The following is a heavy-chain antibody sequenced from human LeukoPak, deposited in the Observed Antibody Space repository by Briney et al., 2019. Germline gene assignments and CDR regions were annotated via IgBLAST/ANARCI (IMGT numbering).Heavy chain of an antibody. V-gene: IGHV4-4*07. CDR2: IYTSGST. D-gene: IGHD2-2*01. J-gene: IGHJ6*03. Sequence: SETLSLTCTVSGGSISSYYWSWIRQPAGKGLEWIGRIYTSGSTNSNPSLKSRVTMSVDTSKNQFSLKLSSVTAADTAVYYCARDQPIVVVPAATFSPITYYMDVWGKGTTVTVSS. CDR1: GGSISSYY. CDR3: ARDQPIVVVPAATFSPITYYMDV.